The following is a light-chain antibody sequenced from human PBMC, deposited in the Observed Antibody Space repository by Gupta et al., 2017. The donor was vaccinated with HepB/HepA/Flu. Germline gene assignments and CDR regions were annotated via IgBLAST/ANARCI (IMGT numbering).Light chain of an antibody. V-gene: IGKV3-15*01. CDR3: QQNNNWPPIT. CDR2: DAS. CDR1: QSVSSN. J-gene: IGKJ5*01. Sequence: EIVMTQSPATLSVSPGERVTLSCRARQSVSSNLAWYQQKPGQAPRLLIYDASTRATGIPARFSGSGSGTEFTLTISSLQSEDFAVYYCQQNNNWPPITFGQGTRLEIK.